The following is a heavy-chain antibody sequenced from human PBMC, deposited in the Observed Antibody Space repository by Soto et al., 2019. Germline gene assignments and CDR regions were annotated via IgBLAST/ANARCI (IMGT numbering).Heavy chain of an antibody. V-gene: IGHV1-46*01. CDR2: INPSGGHT. J-gene: IGHJ4*02. D-gene: IGHD2-21*02. CDR1: GNTFTNYY. Sequence: QVQLMQSGAEVKKPGASVKVSCKASGNTFTNYYIHWVRQAPGQGLEWMGTINPSGGHTTYAQKFLGRVTLNRETAPSTLYMEVTSLRSEDTAVYYCARGGHVLVVTAAFDYWGQGTLVTVSS. CDR3: ARGGHVLVVTAAFDY.